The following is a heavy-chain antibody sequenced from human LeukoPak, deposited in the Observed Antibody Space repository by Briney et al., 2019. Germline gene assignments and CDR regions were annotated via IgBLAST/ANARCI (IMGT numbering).Heavy chain of an antibody. CDR2: ISDSGGST. D-gene: IGHD2-2*01. Sequence: GGSLRLSRACCRFTLRSYAMRWVRQAPGKGLEWVSAISDSGGSTYYADSVNGRCTISRDNAKNTLYLQMNSLRAEDTAVYYCSKAIAYCSSTSRYAGGMDVWGQGTTVTVSS. CDR3: SKAIAYCSSTSRYAGGMDV. J-gene: IGHJ6*02. CDR1: RFTLRSYA. V-gene: IGHV3-23*01.